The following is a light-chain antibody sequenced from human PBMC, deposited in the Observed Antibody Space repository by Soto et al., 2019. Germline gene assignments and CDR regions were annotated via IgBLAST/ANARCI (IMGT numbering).Light chain of an antibody. Sequence: EIVLTQSPATLSLSPGERATLSCRASQSVNNYLAWYQQTPGQAPRLVIHGASTRASGIPDRFSGSGSGTDFTLTISRLEPEDFAVYYCQQYGDSPMYTFGQGTKLEIK. J-gene: IGKJ2*01. CDR3: QQYGDSPMYT. CDR1: QSVNNY. V-gene: IGKV3-20*01. CDR2: GAS.